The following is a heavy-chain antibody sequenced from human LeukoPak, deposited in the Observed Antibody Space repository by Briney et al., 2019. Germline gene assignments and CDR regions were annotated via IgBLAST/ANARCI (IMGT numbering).Heavy chain of an antibody. D-gene: IGHD1-26*01. CDR2: ITPYNGNT. J-gene: IGHJ3*02. CDR1: GYTFTNFG. Sequence: GASVKVSCKASGYTFTNFGISWVRQAPGQGLEWMGWITPYNGNTNYAQKLQGRVTLTTDTSTNTAYMELRSLRSDDTAVYYCARGRELVVDAFDIWGQGTMVTVSS. V-gene: IGHV1-18*01. CDR3: ARGRELVVDAFDI.